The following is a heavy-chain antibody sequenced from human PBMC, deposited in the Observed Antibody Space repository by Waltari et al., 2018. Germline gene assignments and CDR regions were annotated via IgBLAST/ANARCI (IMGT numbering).Heavy chain of an antibody. D-gene: IGHD5-18*01. CDR1: GFIFSNYA. V-gene: IGHV3-23*01. CDR2: SSGTGVKT. CDR3: AKDREAMSAMVTVTYFDS. J-gene: IGHJ4*02. Sequence: EVQLLMSGGGLVQPGGSLKLSCTASGFIFSNYAMHWVRQSLEGGRLWVSGSSGTGVKTYYADSVKGRFTISRDNSKNTLFLQMDSLRAEDAALYFCAKDREAMSAMVTVTYFDSWGQGARVSVSS.